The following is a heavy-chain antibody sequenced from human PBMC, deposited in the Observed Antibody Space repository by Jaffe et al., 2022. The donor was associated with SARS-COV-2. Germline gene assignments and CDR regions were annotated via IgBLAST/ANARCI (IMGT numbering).Heavy chain of an antibody. V-gene: IGHV3-23*01. J-gene: IGHJ3*02. CDR3: AKEGIVVVPAAMGTGDAFDI. CDR2: ISGSGGST. D-gene: IGHD2-2*01. Sequence: EVQLLESGGGLVQPGGSLRLSCAASGFTFSSYAMSWVRQAPGKGLEWVSAISGSGGSTYYADSVKGRFTISRDNSKNTLYLQMNSLRAEDTAVYYCAKEGIVVVPAAMGTGDAFDIWGQGTMVTVSS. CDR1: GFTFSSYA.